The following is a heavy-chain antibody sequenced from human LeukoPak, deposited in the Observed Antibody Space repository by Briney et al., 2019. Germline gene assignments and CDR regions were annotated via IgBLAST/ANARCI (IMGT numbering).Heavy chain of an antibody. CDR1: GGSFSGYY. D-gene: IGHD5-24*01. CDR3: ARASWGYIPNYFDY. Sequence: PSETLSLTCAVYGGSFSGYYWSWIRQPPGKGLEWIGEINHSGSTDYNPSLKSRVTISVDTSKNQFSLKLSSVTAPDTAVYYCARASWGYIPNYFDYWGQGTLVTVSS. J-gene: IGHJ4*02. V-gene: IGHV4-34*01. CDR2: INHSGST.